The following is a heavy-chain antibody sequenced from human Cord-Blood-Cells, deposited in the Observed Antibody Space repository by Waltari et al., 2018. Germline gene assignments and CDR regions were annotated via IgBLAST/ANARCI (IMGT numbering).Heavy chain of an antibody. D-gene: IGHD6-19*01. J-gene: IGHJ4*02. Sequence: QVQLQQGGAGLLKPSETLSLTCAVIGGSFSGYYWSWIRQPPGKGLEWIGEINHSVSTHYNPSLKSRVTISVDTSKNQFSLKLSSVTAADTAVYYCARVGVAGPSDYWGQGTLVTVSS. V-gene: IGHV4-34*01. CDR2: INHSVST. CDR3: ARVGVAGPSDY. CDR1: GGSFSGYY.